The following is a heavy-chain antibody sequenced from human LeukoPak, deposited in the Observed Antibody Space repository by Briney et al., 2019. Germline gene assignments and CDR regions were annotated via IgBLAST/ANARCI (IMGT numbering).Heavy chain of an antibody. CDR2: IIPIFGTA. J-gene: IGHJ5*02. CDR1: GYTFTSYD. V-gene: IGHV1-69*13. CDR3: ARGVVPAAIGRYNWFDP. Sequence: SVKVSCKASGYTFTSYDINWVRQAPGQGLEWMGGIIPIFGTANYAQKFQGRVTITADESTSTAYMELSSLRSEDTAVYYCARGVVPAAIGRYNWFDPWGQGTLVTVSS. D-gene: IGHD2-2*02.